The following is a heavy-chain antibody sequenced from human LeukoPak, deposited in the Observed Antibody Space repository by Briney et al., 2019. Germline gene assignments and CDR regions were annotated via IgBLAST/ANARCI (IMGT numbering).Heavy chain of an antibody. J-gene: IGHJ4*02. CDR3: ARDRLLGAARPSYFDY. CDR1: GFTFSSYW. V-gene: IGHV3-7*01. D-gene: IGHD6-6*01. CDR2: IKQDGSEK. Sequence: GGSLRLSCAASGFTFSSYWMSWVRQAPGKGLEWVANIKQDGSEKYYVDSVKGRFTISRDNAKNSLYLQMNSLRAEDTAVYYCARDRLLGAARPSYFDYWGQGTLVTVSS.